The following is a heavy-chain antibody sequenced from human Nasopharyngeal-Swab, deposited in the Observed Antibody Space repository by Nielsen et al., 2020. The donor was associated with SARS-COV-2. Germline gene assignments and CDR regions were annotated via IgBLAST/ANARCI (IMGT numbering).Heavy chain of an antibody. CDR3: AREDWKGFWDGVVISDAFDI. CDR1: GYTLTELS. D-gene: IGHD3-3*01. J-gene: IGHJ3*02. Sequence: ASVKVSCKVSGYTLTELSMHWVRQAPGKGLEWMGGFDPEDGETIYAQKFQGRVTMTEDTSTDTAYMELSSLRSEDTAVYYCAREDWKGFWDGVVISDAFDIWGQGTMVTVSS. V-gene: IGHV1-24*01. CDR2: FDPEDGET.